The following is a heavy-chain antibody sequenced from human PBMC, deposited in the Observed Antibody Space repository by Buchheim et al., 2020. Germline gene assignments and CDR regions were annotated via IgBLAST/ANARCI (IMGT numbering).Heavy chain of an antibody. J-gene: IGHJ6*02. CDR3: AKEGGGAPGSYYGMDV. CDR1: GFNFDYYA. CDR2: ISGSGTSA. Sequence: EVLLLESGGALVQPGGSLRLSCAASGFNFDYYAMSWVRQAPGKGLEWVSSISGSGTSAYRAESVKGRFTMSRDNFKYTLYLQMNSLRVEDTALYYCAKEGGGAPGSYYGMDVWGQGTT. D-gene: IGHD1-26*01. V-gene: IGHV3-23*01.